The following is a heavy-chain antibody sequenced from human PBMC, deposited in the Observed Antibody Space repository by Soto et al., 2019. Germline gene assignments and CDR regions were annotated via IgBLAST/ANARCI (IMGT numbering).Heavy chain of an antibody. CDR2: ISSSSSTI. J-gene: IGHJ4*02. CDR3: ARSPVDTIFGVVISVYFDY. D-gene: IGHD3-3*01. V-gene: IGHV3-48*01. CDR1: GFTFSSYS. Sequence: GGSLRLSCAASGFTFSSYSMNWVRQAPGKGLEWVSYISSSSSTIYYADSVKGRFTISRDNAKNSLYLQMNSLRAEDTAVYYCARSPVDTIFGVVISVYFDYWGQGTLVTVSS.